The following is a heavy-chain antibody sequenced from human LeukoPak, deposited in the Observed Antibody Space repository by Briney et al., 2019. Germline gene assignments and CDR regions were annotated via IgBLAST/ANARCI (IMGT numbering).Heavy chain of an antibody. CDR1: GFTFSRYG. CDR3: AKDLEMATTYYYCYMDV. Sequence: PGGSLRLSCAASGFTFSRYGMHWLRQAPGKGLEWVAVISYDGSNKYYADSVKGRFTISRDNSKSTLYLQMNSLRAEDTAVYYCAKDLEMATTYYYCYMDVWGKGTTVTISS. D-gene: IGHD5-24*01. V-gene: IGHV3-30*18. J-gene: IGHJ6*03. CDR2: ISYDGSNK.